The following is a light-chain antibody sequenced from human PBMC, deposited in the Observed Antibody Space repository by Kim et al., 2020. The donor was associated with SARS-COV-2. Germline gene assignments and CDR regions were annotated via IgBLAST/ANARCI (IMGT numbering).Light chain of an antibody. Sequence: QSVLTQPPSVSGAPGQRVTISCTGSSSNIGAGYDVHWYQQLPGTAPKLLIYGNSNRPSGVPDRFSGSKSGTSASLVITGLQAEDEADYYCQSYDSRLSGSVFGGGTQLTVL. V-gene: IGLV1-40*01. CDR2: GNS. CDR1: SSNIGAGYD. J-gene: IGLJ2*01. CDR3: QSYDSRLSGSV.